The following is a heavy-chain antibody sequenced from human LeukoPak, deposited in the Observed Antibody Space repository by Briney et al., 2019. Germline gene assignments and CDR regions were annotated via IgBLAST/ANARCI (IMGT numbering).Heavy chain of an antibody. CDR1: GYTFTGYY. CDR2: INPNSGGT. V-gene: IGHV1-2*06. CDR3: ARLEAGPGWFDP. J-gene: IGHJ5*02. D-gene: IGHD3-3*01. Sequence: ASVKVSCKASGYTFTGYYMHWVRQAPRQGLEWMGRINPNSGGTNYAQKFQGRVTMTRDTSISTAYMELSRLRSDDTAVYYCARLEAGPGWFDPWGQGTLVTVSS.